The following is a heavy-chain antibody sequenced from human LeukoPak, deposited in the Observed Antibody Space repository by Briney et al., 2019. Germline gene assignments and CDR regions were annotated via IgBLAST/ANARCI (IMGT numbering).Heavy chain of an antibody. D-gene: IGHD2-2*01. CDR2: INPGDSDT. J-gene: IGHJ6*03. CDR1: GYSFTTYW. V-gene: IGHV5-51*01. Sequence: GEPLKISCKASGYSFTTYWIGWVRQMPGKGLEWMGIINPGDSDTRYSPSFQGQVTISADKSISTAYLQWSSLRASDTAMYYCARRIIVPAATWDYMDVWGKGTTVTASS. CDR3: ARRIIVPAATWDYMDV.